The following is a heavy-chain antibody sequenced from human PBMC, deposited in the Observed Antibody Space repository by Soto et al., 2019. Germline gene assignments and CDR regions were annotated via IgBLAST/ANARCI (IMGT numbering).Heavy chain of an antibody. CDR2: INPNSGGT. D-gene: IGHD4-17*01. Sequence: ASVKVSCKASGYTFTGYYMHWVRQAPGQGLEWMGWINPNSGGTNYAQKFQGWVTMTRETSISTAYMELSRLRSDDTAVYYCARERPAYGDYGGVPHYYFDYWGQGTLVTVSS. V-gene: IGHV1-2*04. J-gene: IGHJ4*02. CDR1: GYTFTGYY. CDR3: ARERPAYGDYGGVPHYYFDY.